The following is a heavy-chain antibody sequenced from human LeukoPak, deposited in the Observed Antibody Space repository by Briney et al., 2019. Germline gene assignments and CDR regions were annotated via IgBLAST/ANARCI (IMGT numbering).Heavy chain of an antibody. CDR1: GYTFTSYD. J-gene: IGHJ3*02. V-gene: IGHV1-2*02. D-gene: IGHD3-10*01. CDR3: ARSMVRGVTDAFDI. CDR2: INPNSGGT. Sequence: ASVKVSCKASGYTFTSYDINWVRQATGQGLEWMGWINPNSGGTNYAQKFQGRVTMTRDTSISTAYMELSRLRSDDTAVYYCARSMVRGVTDAFDIWGQGTMVTVSS.